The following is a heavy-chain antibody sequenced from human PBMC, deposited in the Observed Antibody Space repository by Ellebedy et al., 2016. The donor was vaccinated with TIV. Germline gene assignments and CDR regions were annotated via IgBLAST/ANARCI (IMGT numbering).Heavy chain of an antibody. V-gene: IGHV1-18*01. CDR3: ARGEVVVAATPTMDY. Sequence: AASVKVSCKASGYTFTSYGISWVRQAPGQGLQWMGWISANNGNTNYAPNLQGGLTMTTDTSTSTAYMELRSLRSDDTAVYYCARGEVVVAATPTMDYWGQGTLVTVSS. CDR1: GYTFTSYG. D-gene: IGHD2-15*01. J-gene: IGHJ4*02. CDR2: ISANNGNT.